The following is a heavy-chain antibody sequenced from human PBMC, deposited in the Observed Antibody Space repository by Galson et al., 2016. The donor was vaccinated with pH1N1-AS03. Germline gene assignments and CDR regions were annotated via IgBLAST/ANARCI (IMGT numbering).Heavy chain of an antibody. CDR2: VSESGSGT. CDR1: RFTFSDNH. Sequence: SLRLSCAASRFTFSDNHMSWIRQAPGRGLEYIGYVSESGSGTVYRDSVKGRFTISRDNAKNSLYLQMNSLRAEDTAVYYCTRYARGPSFGGQGTLVTVSS. CDR3: TRYARGPSF. J-gene: IGHJ4*02. V-gene: IGHV3-11*04.